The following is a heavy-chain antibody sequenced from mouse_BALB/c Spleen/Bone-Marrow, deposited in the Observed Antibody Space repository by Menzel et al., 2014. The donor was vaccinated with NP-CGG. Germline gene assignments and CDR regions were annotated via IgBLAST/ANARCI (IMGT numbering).Heavy chain of an antibody. D-gene: IGHD2-4*01. Sequence: QVQLKQSGAELAKPGASVKMSCKASGYTFTSYWMHWVRQRPGQGLEWIGYINPSTGYTEYNQRFKDKATLAAVKSSTTAYMQLSSLTSEDSAVYYCARDDYDAFAYWGQGTLVTASA. CDR3: ARDDYDAFAY. J-gene: IGHJ3*01. V-gene: IGHV1-7*01. CDR2: INPSTGYT. CDR1: GYTFTSYW.